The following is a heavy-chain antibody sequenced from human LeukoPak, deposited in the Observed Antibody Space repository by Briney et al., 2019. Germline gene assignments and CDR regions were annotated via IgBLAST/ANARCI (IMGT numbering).Heavy chain of an antibody. J-gene: IGHJ4*02. CDR1: GFTFSSYA. CDR2: ISGSGGST. Sequence: QSGGSLRLSCAASGFTFSSYAMSWVRQAPGKGLEWVSAISGSGGSTYYADSVKGRFTISRDNSKNTLYLQMNSLRAEDTAVYYCAKRAGDLPRFLEWPSTPYYFDYWGQGTLVTVSS. V-gene: IGHV3-23*01. CDR3: AKRAGDLPRFLEWPSTPYYFDY. D-gene: IGHD3-3*01.